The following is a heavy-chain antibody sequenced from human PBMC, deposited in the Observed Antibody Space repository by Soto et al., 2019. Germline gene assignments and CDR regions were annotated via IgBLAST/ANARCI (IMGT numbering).Heavy chain of an antibody. CDR3: PRAGLLWADAFDI. Sequence: QVQLVESGGGVVQPGRSLRLSCAASGFTFCSYAMHWVRQAPGKGLEWVAVISYDGSNKYYADSVKGRFTISRDNSKNTLYLQMNSLRAEDTAVYYCPRAGLLWADAFDIWGQGTMVTVSS. CDR1: GFTFCSYA. V-gene: IGHV3-30-3*01. CDR2: ISYDGSNK. J-gene: IGHJ3*02. D-gene: IGHD2-2*01.